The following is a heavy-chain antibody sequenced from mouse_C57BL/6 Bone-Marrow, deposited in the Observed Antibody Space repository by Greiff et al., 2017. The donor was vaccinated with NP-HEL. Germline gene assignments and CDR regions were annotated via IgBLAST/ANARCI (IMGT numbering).Heavy chain of an antibody. V-gene: IGHV5-17*01. CDR3: ARGAYYSNYEGFLGMDY. D-gene: IGHD2-5*01. CDR1: GFTFSDYG. Sequence: EVQGVESGGGLVKPGGSLKLSCAASGFTFSDYGMHWVRQAPEKGLEWVAYISSGSSTIYYADTVKGRFTISRDNAKNTLFLQMTSLRSEDTAMYYCARGAYYSNYEGFLGMDYWGQGTSVTVSS. J-gene: IGHJ4*01. CDR2: ISSGSSTI.